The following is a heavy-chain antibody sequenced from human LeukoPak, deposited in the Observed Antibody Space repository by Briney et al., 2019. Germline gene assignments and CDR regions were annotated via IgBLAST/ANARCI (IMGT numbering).Heavy chain of an antibody. CDR1: GGSISSGSYY. CDR2: IYTSGST. CDR3: ARAAIQLWTDPFDY. J-gene: IGHJ4*02. Sequence: SQTLSLTRTVSGGSISSGSYYWSWIRQPAGKGLEWIGRIYTSGSTNYNPSLKRRVTISVDTSKNQFSLKLSSVTAADTAVYYCARAAIQLWTDPFDYWGQGTLVTVSS. V-gene: IGHV4-61*02. D-gene: IGHD5-18*01.